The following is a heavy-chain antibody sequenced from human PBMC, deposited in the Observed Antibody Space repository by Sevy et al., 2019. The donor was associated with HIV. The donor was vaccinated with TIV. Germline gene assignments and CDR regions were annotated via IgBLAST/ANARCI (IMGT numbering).Heavy chain of an antibody. CDR3: ARGPPDGSYDYFDY. CDR2: ISGSSNYI. D-gene: IGHD1-26*01. CDR1: GFTFSSYN. Sequence: GGSLRLSCAASGFTFSSYNMNWVRQAPGKGLEWVSSISGSSNYIYYEESVKGRLIISRDKAKNTLYLQMNSLRADDTAVYYCARGPPDGSYDYFDYWGQGTLVTVSS. J-gene: IGHJ4*02. V-gene: IGHV3-21*06.